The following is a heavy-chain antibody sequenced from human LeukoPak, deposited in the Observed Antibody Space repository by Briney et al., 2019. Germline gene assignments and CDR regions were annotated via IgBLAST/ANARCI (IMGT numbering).Heavy chain of an antibody. J-gene: IGHJ4*02. CDR2: ISVHNGNT. Sequence: RWASVKVSCKVSGYTFNNYGISWVRQAPGQGLEWVGRISVHNGNTKYVQKFQGRVTLTTDTSTSTAYMELRSLRSDDTAVYFCARDMHYRMWDSGDYHSDYWGQGTRVTVSS. V-gene: IGHV1-18*01. D-gene: IGHD4-17*01. CDR1: GYTFNNYG. CDR3: ARDMHYRMWDSGDYHSDY.